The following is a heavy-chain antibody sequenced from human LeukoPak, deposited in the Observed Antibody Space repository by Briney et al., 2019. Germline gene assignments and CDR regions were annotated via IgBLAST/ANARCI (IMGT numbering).Heavy chain of an antibody. Sequence: SETLSLTCTVSGGSISPYYWSWIRQPPGKGLEWIGYIYYSGATHYNPSLESRVTMSVDTSKNQFSLKLSSVTAADTAVFYCATHYDVLTGYAAAAFYIWGQGTMVTVSS. CDR3: ATHYDVLTGYAAAAFYI. V-gene: IGHV4-59*08. CDR1: GGSISPYY. J-gene: IGHJ3*02. D-gene: IGHD3-9*01. CDR2: IYYSGAT.